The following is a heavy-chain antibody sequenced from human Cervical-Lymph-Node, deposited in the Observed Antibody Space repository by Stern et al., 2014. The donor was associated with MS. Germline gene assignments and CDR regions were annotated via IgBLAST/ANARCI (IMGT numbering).Heavy chain of an antibody. Sequence: VQLLESGGGVVQPGRSLRLSSAASGFIFSSYAMHWVRQAPGKGLQWVAATSYDGRTEWNAGSVKGRCTISRDNSKNTLYLQMNSLRVDDTAVYYCARGGGSWQLLWGIDLWGQGTLVTVSS. J-gene: IGHJ5*02. CDR1: GFIFSSYA. V-gene: IGHV3-30*07. D-gene: IGHD1-26*01. CDR2: TSYDGRTE. CDR3: ARGGGSWQLLWGIDL.